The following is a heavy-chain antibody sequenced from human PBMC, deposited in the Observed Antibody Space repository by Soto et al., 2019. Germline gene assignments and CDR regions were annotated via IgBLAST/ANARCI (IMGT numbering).Heavy chain of an antibody. V-gene: IGHV1-69*13. D-gene: IGHD6-19*01. Sequence: SVKVSCKXSGGTFSSYAISWVRQAPGQGLEWMGGIIPIFGTANYAQKFQGRVTITADESTSTAYMELSSLRSEDTAVYYCARSNQWPHRFDYYYYYGMDVWGQGTTVTVSS. CDR1: GGTFSSYA. CDR3: ARSNQWPHRFDYYYYYGMDV. J-gene: IGHJ6*02. CDR2: IIPIFGTA.